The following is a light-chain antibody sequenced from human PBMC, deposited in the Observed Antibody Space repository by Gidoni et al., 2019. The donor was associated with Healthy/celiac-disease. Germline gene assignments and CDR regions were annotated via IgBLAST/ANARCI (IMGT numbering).Light chain of an antibody. CDR3: QQSYSTPET. CDR2: AAS. CDR1: QSISSY. Sequence: DIQMTQSPSSLSASVGDRVTSTCRASQSISSYLNWYQQKPGKAPKLLIYAASSLQSGVPSRFSGSGSGTDFTLTISSLQPEDFATYYCQQSYSTPETFXXXTKVEIK. J-gene: IGKJ1*01. V-gene: IGKV1-39*01.